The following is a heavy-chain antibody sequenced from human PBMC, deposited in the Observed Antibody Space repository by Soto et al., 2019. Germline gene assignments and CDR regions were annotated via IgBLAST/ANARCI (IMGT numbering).Heavy chain of an antibody. CDR1: GFTFSHYT. D-gene: IGHD3-22*01. V-gene: IGHV3-23*01. Sequence: SGGSLRLSCAASGFTFSHYTMSWVRQLPGKGLEWDSGINGGNGPTYYADSVKGRFTISRDNSKNSLYLQMNSLRAEDTAVYYCAKLSGYYYDSSGYYQDYWGQGTLVTVSS. CDR3: AKLSGYYYDSSGYYQDY. CDR2: INGGNGPT. J-gene: IGHJ4*02.